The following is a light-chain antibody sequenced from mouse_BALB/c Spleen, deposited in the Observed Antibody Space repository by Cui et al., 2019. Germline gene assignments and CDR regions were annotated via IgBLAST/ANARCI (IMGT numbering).Light chain of an antibody. V-gene: IGKV4-55*01. Sequence: IVLTQSPAIMPASPGEKVTMTCSASSSVSYMYWYQQKPGSSPRLLIYDTTNLASGVPVRFSGSGSGTSYSLTISRMEAEDAATYYCQQWSSYPRTFGGGTKLEIK. CDR3: QQWSSYPRT. CDR1: SSVSY. J-gene: IGKJ1*01. CDR2: DTT.